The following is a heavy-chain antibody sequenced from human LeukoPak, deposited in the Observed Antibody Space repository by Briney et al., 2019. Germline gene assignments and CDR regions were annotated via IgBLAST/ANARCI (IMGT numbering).Heavy chain of an antibody. Sequence: SGTLSLTCTVSGDSISNYYWSWIRQPAGKGLEWIGRIYTSGSTNYNPSLKSRVTMSVDTSKNQFSLKLSSVTAADTAVYYCARVSLVRGAPDYYFDYWGQGTLVTVSS. CDR2: IYTSGST. CDR1: GDSISNYY. J-gene: IGHJ4*02. D-gene: IGHD3-10*01. CDR3: ARVSLVRGAPDYYFDY. V-gene: IGHV4-4*07.